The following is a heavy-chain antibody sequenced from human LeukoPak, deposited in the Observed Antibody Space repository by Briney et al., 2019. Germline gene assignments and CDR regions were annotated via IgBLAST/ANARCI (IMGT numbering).Heavy chain of an antibody. J-gene: IGHJ4*02. Sequence: GASVKVSCKASGYTFTGYYMHWVRQAPGQGLEWMGIINPSGGSTSYAQKFQGRVTMTRDTSTSTVYMELSSLRSEDTAVYYCARSRVAATLGYWGQGTLVTVSS. D-gene: IGHD2-15*01. CDR3: ARSRVAATLGY. CDR2: INPSGGST. V-gene: IGHV1-46*01. CDR1: GYTFTGYY.